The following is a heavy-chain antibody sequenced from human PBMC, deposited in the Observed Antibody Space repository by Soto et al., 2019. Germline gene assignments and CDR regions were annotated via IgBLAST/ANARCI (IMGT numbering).Heavy chain of an antibody. V-gene: IGHV3-74*01. CDR3: ASTAVSRSPFDY. J-gene: IGHJ4*02. CDR1: GFTFSSYW. CDR2: INSVWIST. D-gene: IGHD4-17*01. Sequence: PGGSLRLSCAASGFTFSSYWMHWVRQAPGKGLVWVSLINSVWISTSYADSVKGRFTISRDNAKNTLYLQMNSLRAEDTAVYYCASTAVSRSPFDYWGQGTLVTVSS.